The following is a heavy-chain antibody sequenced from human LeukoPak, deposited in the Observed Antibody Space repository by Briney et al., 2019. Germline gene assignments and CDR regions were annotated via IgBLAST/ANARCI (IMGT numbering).Heavy chain of an antibody. CDR1: GYTLTELS. D-gene: IGHD5/OR15-5a*01. CDR2: FDPEDGDT. J-gene: IGHJ4*02. Sequence: ASVKVSCKVSGYTLTELSMHWVRQAPGKGLEWMGGFDPEDGDTIYAQRFQGRVTMTEDTSTDTAYVELSSLRSEDTAVYYCATGVGVYGRVPFDSWGQGTLVTVSS. CDR3: ATGVGVYGRVPFDS. V-gene: IGHV1-24*01.